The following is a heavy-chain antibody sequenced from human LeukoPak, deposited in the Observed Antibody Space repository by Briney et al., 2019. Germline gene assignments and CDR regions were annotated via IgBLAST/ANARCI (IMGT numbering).Heavy chain of an antibody. Sequence: SETLSLTCTVSGGSISSSSYYWGWIRQPPGKGLEWIVSIYYSGSTYYNPSLKSRVTISVDTSKNQFSLKLSSVTAADTAVYYCASTSSGWYLMLSAEYFQHWGQGTLVTVSS. V-gene: IGHV4-39*07. CDR3: ASTSSGWYLMLSAEYFQH. D-gene: IGHD6-19*01. J-gene: IGHJ1*01. CDR1: GGSISSSSYY. CDR2: IYYSGST.